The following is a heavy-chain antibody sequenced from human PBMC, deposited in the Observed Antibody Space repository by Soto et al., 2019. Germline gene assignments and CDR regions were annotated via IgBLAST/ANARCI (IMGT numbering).Heavy chain of an antibody. CDR1: GYTFTSYY. D-gene: IGHD3-3*01. CDR2: INPSGGST. Sequence: GSVKGSCKASGYTFTSYYMHWVRQAPGQGLEWMGIINPSGGSTSYAQKFQGRVTMTRDTSTSTVYMELSSLRSEDTAVYYCARDRLRFLEWAPYAFDIWGQGTMVTVSS. V-gene: IGHV1-46*01. J-gene: IGHJ3*02. CDR3: ARDRLRFLEWAPYAFDI.